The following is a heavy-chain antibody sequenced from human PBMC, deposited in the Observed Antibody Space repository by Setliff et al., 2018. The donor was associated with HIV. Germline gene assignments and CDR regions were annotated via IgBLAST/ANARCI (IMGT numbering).Heavy chain of an antibody. CDR2: IVPILNIA. D-gene: IGHD2-8*01. J-gene: IGHJ1*01. CDR3: ARGWSEGTHLFQVEYFQH. CDR1: GGTFGNYG. Sequence: SVKVSCKASGGTFGNYGVGWVRQAPGQGLEWVGGIVPILNIANYAQEFQGRATITADKSTSTVYMEVRDLKPDDTALYYCARGWSEGTHLFQVEYFQHWGQGTLVTAPQ. V-gene: IGHV1-69*10.